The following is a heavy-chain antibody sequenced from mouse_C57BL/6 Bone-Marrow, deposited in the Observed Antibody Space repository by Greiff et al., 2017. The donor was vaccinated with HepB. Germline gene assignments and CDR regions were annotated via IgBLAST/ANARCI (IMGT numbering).Heavy chain of an antibody. J-gene: IGHJ1*03. Sequence: VHLVESGPGLVAPSQSLSITCTVSGFSFTSYGVDWVRQPPGKGLEWLGVIWGGGSTNYNSALMSRLSISKDNSKSKVFLKMNILQTDDTAMYYCAKHVYGSSSGWYFDVWGTGTTVTVSS. CDR3: AKHVYGSSSGWYFDV. CDR2: IWGGGST. V-gene: IGHV2-9*01. D-gene: IGHD1-1*01. CDR1: GFSFTSYG.